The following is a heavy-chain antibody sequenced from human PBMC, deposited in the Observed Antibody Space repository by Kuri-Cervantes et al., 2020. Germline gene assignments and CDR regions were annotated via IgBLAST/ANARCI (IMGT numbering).Heavy chain of an antibody. V-gene: IGHV3-30*03. Sequence: GGSLRLSCAASGFTFSSYGMHWVRQAPGKGLEWVAVISYDGSNKYYADSVKGRFTISRDNSKNTLYLQMNSLRAEDTAVYYCARDQYTSSGAQRGFFDLWGRGTLVTVSS. CDR1: GFTFSSYG. J-gene: IGHJ2*01. CDR3: ARDQYTSSGAQRGFFDL. D-gene: IGHD6-6*01. CDR2: ISYDGSNK.